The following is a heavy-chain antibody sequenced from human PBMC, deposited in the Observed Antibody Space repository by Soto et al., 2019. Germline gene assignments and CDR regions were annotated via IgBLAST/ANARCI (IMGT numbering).Heavy chain of an antibody. Sequence: SETLSLTCDVSRYSINNNNWWSWVRQPPGGGLEWIGELHHGGSTNYNPSLESRVTFSVDISKNQFFLKSSSVTAADTAVYYCTKNSAYALDYWGQGTLVTVSS. D-gene: IGHD5-12*01. CDR1: RYSINNNNW. CDR3: TKNSAYALDY. V-gene: IGHV4-4*02. CDR2: LHHGGST. J-gene: IGHJ4*02.